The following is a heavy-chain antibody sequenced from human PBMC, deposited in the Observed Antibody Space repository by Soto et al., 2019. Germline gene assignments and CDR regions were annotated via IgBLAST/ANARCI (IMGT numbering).Heavy chain of an antibody. V-gene: IGHV4-34*01. CDR3: ASCSSTSFYYYYYYMDV. CDR2: INHSGST. CDR1: GGSFSGYY. D-gene: IGHD2-2*01. Sequence: SETLSLTCAVYGGSFSGYYWSWIRQPPGKGLEWIGEINHSGSTNYNPSLKSRVTISVDTSKNQCSLKLSSVTAADTAVYYCASCSSTSFYYYYYYMDVWGKGTTVTVSS. J-gene: IGHJ6*03.